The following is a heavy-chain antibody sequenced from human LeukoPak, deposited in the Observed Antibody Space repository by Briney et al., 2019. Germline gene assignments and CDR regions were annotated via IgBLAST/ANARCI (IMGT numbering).Heavy chain of an antibody. J-gene: IGHJ4*02. CDR2: ISSNGGST. D-gene: IGHD5-12*01. V-gene: IGHV3-64*01. CDR3: ASSFHSGYEAPDY. Sequence: QTGGSLRLSCAASGFTFSSYATHWVRQTPGKGLEYVSAISSNGGSTYYANSVKGRFTISRDNSKNTLYLQMGSLRAEDMAVYYCASSFHSGYEAPDYWGQGTLVTVSS. CDR1: GFTFSSYA.